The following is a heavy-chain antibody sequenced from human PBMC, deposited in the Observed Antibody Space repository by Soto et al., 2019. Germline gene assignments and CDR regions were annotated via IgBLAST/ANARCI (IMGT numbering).Heavy chain of an antibody. CDR2: ISYDGSNK. J-gene: IGHJ6*02. Sequence: HPGGSLRLSCAASGFTFSSYAMHWVRQAPGKGLEWVAVISYDGSNKYYADSVKGRFTISRDNSKNTLYLQMNSLRAEDTAVYYCARDLMARSDTARNYYYYYYGMDVWGQGTTVTVSS. V-gene: IGHV3-30-3*01. CDR1: GFTFSSYA. CDR3: ARDLMARSDTARNYYYYYYGMDV. D-gene: IGHD5-18*01.